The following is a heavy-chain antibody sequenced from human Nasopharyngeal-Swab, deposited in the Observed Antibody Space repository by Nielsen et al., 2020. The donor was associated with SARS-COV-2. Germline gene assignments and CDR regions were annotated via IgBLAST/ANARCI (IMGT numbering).Heavy chain of an antibody. D-gene: IGHD2/OR15-2a*01. CDR2: IYPDHSGT. Sequence: GESLKISCKTSGYDFAGYWIAWVRQKPGQGLEWMGIIYPDHSGTKYSPSFRGQVTFSVDKSISTAYLQWSNLEASDTAMYYCARNMGYFHTSVWLDPWGQGNLVTVSS. CDR1: GYDFAGYW. V-gene: IGHV5-51*01. J-gene: IGHJ5*02. CDR3: ARNMGYFHTSVWLDP.